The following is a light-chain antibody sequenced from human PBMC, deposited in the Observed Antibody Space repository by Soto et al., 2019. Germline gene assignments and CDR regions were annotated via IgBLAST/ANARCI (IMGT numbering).Light chain of an antibody. V-gene: IGKV3-20*01. CDR2: GAS. Sequence: EIVLTQSPGTLSLSPGERATLSCRASQSVSGSYLAWYQQKPGQAPRLLIYGASNRATGIPDRFSGSGSKTDFPLTISRLESEDLAVYYCQQYGSPPQTFGQGTKWEIK. CDR1: QSVSGSY. CDR3: QQYGSPPQT. J-gene: IGKJ2*01.